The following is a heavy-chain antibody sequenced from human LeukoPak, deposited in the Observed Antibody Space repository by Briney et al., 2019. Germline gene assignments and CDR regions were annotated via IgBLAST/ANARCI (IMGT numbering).Heavy chain of an antibody. Sequence: GGSLRLSCAASGFTFDDYAMHWVRQAPGKGLEWVSGISWNSGSIGYADSVKGRFTISRDNAKNSLYLQMNSLRAEDTALYYCAKVIRGAAAGTGLKYYYYYGMDVWGQGTTVTVSS. CDR3: AKVIRGAAAGTGLKYYYYYGMDV. CDR2: ISWNSGSI. D-gene: IGHD6-13*01. CDR1: GFTFDDYA. V-gene: IGHV3-9*01. J-gene: IGHJ6*02.